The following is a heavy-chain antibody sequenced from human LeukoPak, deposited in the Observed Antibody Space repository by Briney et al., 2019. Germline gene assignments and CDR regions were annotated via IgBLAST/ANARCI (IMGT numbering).Heavy chain of an antibody. CDR3: ARTGTTGTTMIVGSDY. CDR1: GFTFSSYS. Sequence: PGGSLRLSCAASGFTFSSYSMNWVRQAPGKGLEWVSSISSSSSYIYYADSVKGRFTISRDNAKNSLYLQMNSLRAEDTAVYYCARTGTTGTTMIVGSDYWGQGTLVTVSS. V-gene: IGHV3-21*01. J-gene: IGHJ4*02. CDR2: ISSSSSYI. D-gene: IGHD1-7*01.